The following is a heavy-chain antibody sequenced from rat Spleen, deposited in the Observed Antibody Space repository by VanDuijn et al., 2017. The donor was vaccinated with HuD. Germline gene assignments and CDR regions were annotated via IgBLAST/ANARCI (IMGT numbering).Heavy chain of an antibody. J-gene: IGHJ2*01. Sequence: QVQLKESGPGLVQPSETLSLTCTVSGFSLTSYSVSWVRQPSGKGPEWMGVIWTGGTTAYNSLLKSRLSISRDISKSQVFLEKNSLQTEDTATYYCARANRESYAHFDYWGQGVMVTVSS. D-gene: IGHD1-12*01. CDR2: IWTGGTT. V-gene: IGHV2-30*01. CDR1: GFSLTSYS. CDR3: ARANRESYAHFDY.